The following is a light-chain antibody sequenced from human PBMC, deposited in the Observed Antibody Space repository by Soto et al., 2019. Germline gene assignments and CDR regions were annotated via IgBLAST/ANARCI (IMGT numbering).Light chain of an antibody. J-gene: IGKJ3*01. CDR3: QQYTSYSRIT. V-gene: IGKV1-5*01. CDR1: QSISSW. CDR2: DAS. Sequence: DIQMTQSPSTLSASVGDRVTITCRASQSISSWLAWYQQKPGKAPKLLIYDASSLESGVPSRFSGSGSGTEFALTISSLQPDDFATYYCQQYTSYSRITCGPWTKVDI.